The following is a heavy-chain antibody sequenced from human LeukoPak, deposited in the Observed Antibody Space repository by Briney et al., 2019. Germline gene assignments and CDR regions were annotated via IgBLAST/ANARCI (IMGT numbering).Heavy chain of an antibody. Sequence: SGRSLRLSCAASGFTFSGYAMHWVRQAPGGGLEWVASISKDGSNKYYADSVRGRFSISRDNPKNTLYLEMSSLRVEDTAVYYCEARKDNFKDMDVWGQGTTVSVSS. D-gene: IGHD1-1*01. CDR1: GFTFSGYA. CDR3: EARKDNFKDMDV. V-gene: IGHV3-30*04. J-gene: IGHJ6*02. CDR2: ISKDGSNK.